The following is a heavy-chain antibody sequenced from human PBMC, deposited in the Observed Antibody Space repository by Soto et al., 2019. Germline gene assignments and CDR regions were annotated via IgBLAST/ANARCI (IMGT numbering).Heavy chain of an antibody. V-gene: IGHV1-3*01. D-gene: IGHD3-22*01. CDR2: FNAGNGET. Sequence: QVHLVQSGPEVKKPGASVKISCKASGFSLSSHSIHWVRQAPGQRLEWMGCFNAGNGETKYSQNFQGRVTIIRDTSASTDSMELSSLRSEDTAVYYCARSQPSMIIYEGMDVWGQGTTVTVSS. CDR3: ARSQPSMIIYEGMDV. CDR1: GFSLSSHS. J-gene: IGHJ6*02.